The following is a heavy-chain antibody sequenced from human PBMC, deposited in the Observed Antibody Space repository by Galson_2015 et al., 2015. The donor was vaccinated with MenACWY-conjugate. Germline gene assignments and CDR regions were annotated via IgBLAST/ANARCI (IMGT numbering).Heavy chain of an antibody. CDR3: AKRGVYGSGTFYTNNWFDP. D-gene: IGHD3-10*01. Sequence: SLRLSCAASGFTFSSYAMNWVRQAPGKGLEWVSTISGSGRCINYADSVKGRLTISRDNSKNTLYLQMNSLRAEDTAVYYCAKRGVYGSGTFYTNNWFDPWGQGTLVTVSS. J-gene: IGHJ5*02. CDR1: GFTFSSYA. V-gene: IGHV3-23*01. CDR2: ISGSGRCI.